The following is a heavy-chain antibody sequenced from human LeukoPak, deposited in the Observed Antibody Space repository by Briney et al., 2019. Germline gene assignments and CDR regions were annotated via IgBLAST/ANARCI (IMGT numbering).Heavy chain of an antibody. J-gene: IGHJ4*02. Sequence: GGSLRLSCAASGFTFSSYGMSWVRQAPGKGLEWVSAISGSGGSTYYADSVKGRFTISRDNSKNTLYLQMNSLRAEDTAVYYCARDRGSGYDSYYFDYWGQGTLVTVSS. D-gene: IGHD5-12*01. CDR2: ISGSGGST. V-gene: IGHV3-23*01. CDR3: ARDRGSGYDSYYFDY. CDR1: GFTFSSYG.